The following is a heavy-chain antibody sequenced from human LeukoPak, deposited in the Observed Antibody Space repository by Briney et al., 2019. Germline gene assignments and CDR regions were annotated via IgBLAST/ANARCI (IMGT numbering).Heavy chain of an antibody. CDR3: ATKLHGDYFDY. Sequence: GEALKISCKGSGYSFPNYWIGWVRQMPGKGLEWMGFIYPGDSDTRYSPSFQGQVTLSADKSINTAYLQWSSLRASDTAMYFCATKLHGDYFDYWGQGSLVTVSS. CDR1: GYSFPNYW. V-gene: IGHV5-51*01. D-gene: IGHD4-17*01. CDR2: IYPGDSDT. J-gene: IGHJ4*02.